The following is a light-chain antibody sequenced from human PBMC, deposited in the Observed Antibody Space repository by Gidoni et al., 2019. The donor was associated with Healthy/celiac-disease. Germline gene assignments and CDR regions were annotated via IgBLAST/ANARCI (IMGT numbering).Light chain of an antibody. CDR2: QDS. CDR1: KLGDKY. CDR3: QAWDTSTVV. V-gene: IGLV3-1*01. J-gene: IGLJ2*01. Sequence: SYELTQPPSVSVSPGQKASITCSGHKLGDKYACWYQQKPRQSPVLVIYQDSKRPSGIPERFSGSNSGNTATLTISGTQAMDEADYYCQAWDTSTVVFGGGTKLTV.